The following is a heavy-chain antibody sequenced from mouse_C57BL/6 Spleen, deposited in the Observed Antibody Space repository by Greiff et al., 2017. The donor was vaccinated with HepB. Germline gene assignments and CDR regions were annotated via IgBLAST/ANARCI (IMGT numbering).Heavy chain of an antibody. CDR3: ARAYDGPTRYFDV. J-gene: IGHJ1*03. Sequence: EVKLMESGGGLVKPGGSLKLSCAASGFTFSDYGMHWVREAPEKGLEWVAYISSGSSTIYYADTVKGRFTISRDNAKNTLFLQMTSLRSEDTAMYYCARAYDGPTRYFDVWGTGTTVTVSS. V-gene: IGHV5-17*01. D-gene: IGHD2-3*01. CDR1: GFTFSDYG. CDR2: ISSGSSTI.